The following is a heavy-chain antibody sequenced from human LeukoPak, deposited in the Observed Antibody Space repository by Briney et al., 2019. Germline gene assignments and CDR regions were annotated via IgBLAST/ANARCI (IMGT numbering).Heavy chain of an antibody. CDR2: INHSGGT. Sequence: SETLSLTCAVYGGSFSGYYWSWIRQPPGKGLEWIGEINHSGGTNYNPSLKSRVTISVDTSKNQFSLKLSSVTAADTAVYYCARKGLDIVVVPTRPGYNWFDPWGQGTLVTVSS. D-gene: IGHD2-2*03. J-gene: IGHJ5*02. V-gene: IGHV4-34*01. CDR1: GGSFSGYY. CDR3: ARKGLDIVVVPTRPGYNWFDP.